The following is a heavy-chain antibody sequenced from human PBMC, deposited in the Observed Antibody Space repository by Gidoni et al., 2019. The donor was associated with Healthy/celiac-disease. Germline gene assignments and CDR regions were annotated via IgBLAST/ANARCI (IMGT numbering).Heavy chain of an antibody. D-gene: IGHD3-22*01. J-gene: IGHJ4*02. V-gene: IGHV3-23*01. CDR1: GFTFSSYA. CDR3: AKETYYYDSSGYRAFDY. Sequence: EVQLLESGGGLVQPGGSLRLSCAASGFTFSSYAMSWVRQAPGKGLEWVSAISGSGGSTYYADSVKGRFTSSRDNSKNTLYLQMNSLRAEDTAVYYCAKETYYYDSSGYRAFDYWGQGTLVTVSS. CDR2: ISGSGGST.